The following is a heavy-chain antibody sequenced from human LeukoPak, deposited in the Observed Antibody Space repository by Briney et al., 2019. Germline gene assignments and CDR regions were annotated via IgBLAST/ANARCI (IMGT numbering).Heavy chain of an antibody. D-gene: IGHD1-26*01. CDR3: ARDPYSGNYGNDYYYYMDV. CDR2: ITSSGTHI. CDR1: GFTFSSFN. Sequence: GGSLRLSCAVSGFTFSSFNMNWVRQAPGKAMEWVSSITSSGTHIFYADSVRGRFTISRDNAKNSLYLQMDSLGPDDTAVYYCARDPYSGNYGNDYYYYMDVWGKGTTVTISS. J-gene: IGHJ6*03. V-gene: IGHV3-21*01.